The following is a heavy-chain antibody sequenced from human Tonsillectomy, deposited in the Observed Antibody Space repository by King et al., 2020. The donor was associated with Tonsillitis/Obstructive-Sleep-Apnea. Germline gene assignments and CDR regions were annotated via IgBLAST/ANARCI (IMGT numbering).Heavy chain of an antibody. J-gene: IGHJ1*01. D-gene: IGHD2-2*01. CDR3: ARLPVCSSASCGYFQH. CDR2: INSDGSST. Sequence: VQLVESGGGLVQPGGSLRLSCAASGFTFSSYWMHWVRQAPGKGLVWVSRINSDGSSTSYAASVKGRFTISRDNAKNTLYLQMNSLRAEDTAVYYCARLPVCSSASCGYFQHWGQGTLVTVSS. V-gene: IGHV3-74*01. CDR1: GFTFSSYW.